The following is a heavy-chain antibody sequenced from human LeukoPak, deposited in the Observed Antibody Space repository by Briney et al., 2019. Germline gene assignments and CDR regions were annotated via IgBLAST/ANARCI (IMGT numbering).Heavy chain of an antibody. CDR3: AGSDILTGYTDGY. CDR2: IIPILGIA. D-gene: IGHD3-9*01. J-gene: IGHJ4*02. V-gene: IGHV1-69*04. Sequence: GASVKVSCKASGGTFSSYAISWVRQAPGQGLEWMGRIIPILGIANYAQKFQGRVTITADKSTSTAYMELSSLRSGDTAVYYCAGSDILTGYTDGYWGQGTLVTVSS. CDR1: GGTFSSYA.